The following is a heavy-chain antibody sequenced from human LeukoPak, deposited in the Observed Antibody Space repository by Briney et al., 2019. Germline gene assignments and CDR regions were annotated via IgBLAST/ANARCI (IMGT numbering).Heavy chain of an antibody. D-gene: IGHD2-15*01. V-gene: IGHV3-72*01. Sequence: GGSLRLSCAASGFSFSSYSMNWVRQAPGKGLEWVGRIRNKANSYTTEYAASVRGRFTISRDDSKNSLYLQMNSLKTEDTAVYYCARAARSYCSGGSCYSSDDAFDIWGQGTMVTVSS. J-gene: IGHJ3*02. CDR3: ARAARSYCSGGSCYSSDDAFDI. CDR1: GFSFSSYS. CDR2: IRNKANSYTT.